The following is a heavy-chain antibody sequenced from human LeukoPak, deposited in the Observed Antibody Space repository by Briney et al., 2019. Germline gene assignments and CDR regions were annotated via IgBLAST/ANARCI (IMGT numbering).Heavy chain of an antibody. CDR3: ARRDSSGYYSY. J-gene: IGHJ4*02. CDR1: GGSISSYH. CDR2: IYYSGST. D-gene: IGHD3-22*01. Sequence: SETLSLTCTVSGGSISSYHWSWIRQPPGKGLEWIGYIYYSGSTNYNPSLKSRVTISVDTSKNQFSLKLSSVTAADTAVYYCARRDSSGYYSYWGQGTLVTVSS. V-gene: IGHV4-59*01.